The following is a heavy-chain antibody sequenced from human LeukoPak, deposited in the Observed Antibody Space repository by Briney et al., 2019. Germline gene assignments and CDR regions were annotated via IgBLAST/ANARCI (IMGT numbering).Heavy chain of an antibody. Sequence: ASVKVSCKASGYTFTGYYMHWVRQAPGQGLEWMGWINPNSGGTNYAQKFQGRVTMTRDTSISTAYMELSRLRSDDTAVYYCARDKPRHIVVVPAAPDYRGQGTLVTVSS. D-gene: IGHD2-2*01. CDR3: ARDKPRHIVVVPAAPDY. CDR2: INPNSGGT. V-gene: IGHV1-2*02. CDR1: GYTFTGYY. J-gene: IGHJ4*02.